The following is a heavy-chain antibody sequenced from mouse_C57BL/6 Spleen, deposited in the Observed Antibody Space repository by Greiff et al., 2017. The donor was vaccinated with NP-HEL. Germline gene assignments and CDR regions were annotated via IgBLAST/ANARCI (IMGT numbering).Heavy chain of an antibody. J-gene: IGHJ2*01. CDR1: GYTFTSYW. Sequence: VQLQQSGAELVRPGSSVKLSCKASGYTFTSYWMDWVKQRPGQGLEWIGNIYPSDSETHYNQKFKDKATLTVDKSSSTAYMQLSSLTSEDSAVYYCARNYGYGGDYFDYWGQGTTLTVSS. CDR3: ARNYGYGGDYFDY. V-gene: IGHV1-61*01. CDR2: IYPSDSET. D-gene: IGHD2-2*01.